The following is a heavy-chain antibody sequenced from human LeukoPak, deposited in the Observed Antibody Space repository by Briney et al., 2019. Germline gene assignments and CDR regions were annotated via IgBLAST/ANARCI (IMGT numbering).Heavy chain of an antibody. Sequence: GGSLRLSCAASGFTFSSYEMNWVRQAPGKGLEWVSYISSSGSTIYYADSVKGRFTISRDNAKNSLYLQMNSLRAEDTAVYYCARVSYCSSTSCLYYFDYWGQGTLVTVSS. CDR1: GFTFSSYE. D-gene: IGHD2-2*01. J-gene: IGHJ4*02. CDR3: ARVSYCSSTSCLYYFDY. V-gene: IGHV3-48*03. CDR2: ISSSGSTI.